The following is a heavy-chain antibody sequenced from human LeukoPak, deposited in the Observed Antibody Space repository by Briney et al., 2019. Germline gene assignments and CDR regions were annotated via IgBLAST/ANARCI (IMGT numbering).Heavy chain of an antibody. CDR3: ASFGGYSSSWRDFDY. CDR2: ISAYNGNT. V-gene: IGHV1-18*04. D-gene: IGHD6-13*01. J-gene: IGHJ4*02. Sequence: ASVKVSCKASGYTFTSYGISWVRQAPGQGLEWMGWISAYNGNTNYAQKLQGRVTMTTGTSTSTAYMELRSLRSDDTAVYYCASFGGYSSSWRDFDYWGQGTLVTVSS. CDR1: GYTFTSYG.